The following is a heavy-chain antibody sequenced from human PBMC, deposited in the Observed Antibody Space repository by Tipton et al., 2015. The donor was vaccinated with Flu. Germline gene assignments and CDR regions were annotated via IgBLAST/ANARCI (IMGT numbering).Heavy chain of an antibody. CDR1: GFSISSGYYY. CDR2: FYHREGA. D-gene: IGHD3-22*01. V-gene: IGHV4-38-2*01. J-gene: IGHJ4*02. CDR3: ARVSPRRITAIVVTMLPEGYFDY. Sequence: PGLVKPSETLSLTCDVSGFSISSGYYYWGWIRQSPGKGLEWIGSFYHREGAYYNPSLRSRVTISLDTSKNQFSLKLNSVTAADTAVYYCARVSPRRITAIVVTMLPEGYFDYWGQGNLVTVSS.